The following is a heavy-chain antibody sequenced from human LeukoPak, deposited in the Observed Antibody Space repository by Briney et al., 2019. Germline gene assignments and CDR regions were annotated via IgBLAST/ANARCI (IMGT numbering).Heavy chain of an antibody. CDR3: ARDFSGYDDY. V-gene: IGHV3-74*01. CDR1: GYTFSRYW. J-gene: IGHJ4*02. D-gene: IGHD3-22*01. Sequence: GGSLRLSCAASGYTFSRYWIHWVRQPPGEGLVWVSRINTDGTITTDADSVKGRFTISRDNAKNILYLQMNSLRVEDTAVYYCARDFSGYDDYWGQGTLVTVSS. CDR2: INTDGTIT.